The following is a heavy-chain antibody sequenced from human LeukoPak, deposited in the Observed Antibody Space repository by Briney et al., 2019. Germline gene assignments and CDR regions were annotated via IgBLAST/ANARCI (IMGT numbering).Heavy chain of an antibody. D-gene: IGHD3-22*01. V-gene: IGHV3-23*01. CDR2: ISGSGGST. J-gene: IGHJ5*02. CDR3: ARGVNYYDSSGYYA. Sequence: PGGSLRLSCAASGFTFSSYAMSWVRQAPGKGLEWVSAISGSGGSTYYADSVKGRFTISRDNSKNTLYLQMNSLRAEDTAVYYCARGVNYYDSSGYYAWGQGTLVTVSS. CDR1: GFTFSSYA.